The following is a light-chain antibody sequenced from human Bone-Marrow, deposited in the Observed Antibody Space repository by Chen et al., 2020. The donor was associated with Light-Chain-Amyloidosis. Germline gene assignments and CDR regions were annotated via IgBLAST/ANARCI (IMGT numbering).Light chain of an antibody. CDR3: SSYVGSGTFVV. CDR2: EAS. CDR1: SSDVGSYNL. J-gene: IGLJ2*01. V-gene: IGLV2-23*02. Sequence: HSALPQPASVSGFPAPSITISCTGPSSDVGSYNLVSWYQHHPGNVPKLLIYEASKRPSGVSNRFSGSQSGNTASLTISGLQAEDEADYYCSSYVGSGTFVVFGGGTKVTVL.